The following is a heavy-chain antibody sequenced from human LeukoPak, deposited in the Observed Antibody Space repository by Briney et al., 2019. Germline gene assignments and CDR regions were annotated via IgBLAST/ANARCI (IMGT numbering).Heavy chain of an antibody. V-gene: IGHV1-3*01. D-gene: IGHD6-19*01. CDR2: INAGNGNT. Sequence: GASVKVSCKASGYTFTSYAMHWVRQAPGQRLEWMGWINAGNGNTKYSQKFQGRVTITRDTSVSTAYMELSSLRSEDTAVYYCARMYSSGRYADYWGQGTLVTVSS. J-gene: IGHJ4*02. CDR3: ARMYSSGRYADY. CDR1: GYTFTSYA.